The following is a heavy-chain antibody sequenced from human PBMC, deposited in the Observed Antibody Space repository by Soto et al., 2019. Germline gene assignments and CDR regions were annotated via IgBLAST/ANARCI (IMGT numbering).Heavy chain of an antibody. V-gene: IGHV5-10-1*01. Sequence: PGESLKISCKGSGYSFAGYWITWVRQKPGKGLAWMGRIDPSDSQTYYSPSFRGHVTISVTKSITTVFLQWSSLRASDTAMYYCARQIYDSDTGPNFQYYFDSWGPGTPVTVSS. J-gene: IGHJ4*02. CDR1: GYSFAGYW. CDR2: IDPSDSQT. CDR3: ARQIYDSDTGPNFQYYFDS. D-gene: IGHD5-18*01.